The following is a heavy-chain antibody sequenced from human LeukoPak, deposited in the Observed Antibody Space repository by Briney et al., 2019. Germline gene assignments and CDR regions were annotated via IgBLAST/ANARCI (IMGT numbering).Heavy chain of an antibody. CDR1: GFTFSSYW. CDR2: INSDGSST. CDR3: ARDLGQYYDTSDNWFDP. Sequence: GGSLRLSCAASGFTFSSYWMHWVRRAPGKGLVWVSRINSDGSSTSYADSVKGRFTISRDNAKNTLYLQMNSLRAEDTAVYYCARDLGQYYDTSDNWFDPWGQGTLVTVSS. J-gene: IGHJ5*02. V-gene: IGHV3-74*01. D-gene: IGHD3-22*01.